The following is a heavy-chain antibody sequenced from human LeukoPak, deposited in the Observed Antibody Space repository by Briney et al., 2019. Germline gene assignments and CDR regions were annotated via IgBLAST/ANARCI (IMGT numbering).Heavy chain of an antibody. CDR2: ISAYNGNT. Sequence: GASVKVSCTASGYTFTSYGISWVRQAPGQGLEWMGWISAYNGNTNYAQKLQGRVTMTTDTSTSTAYMELRSLRSDDTAVYYCARVPKTRGYCSSTSCYESPSGFDYWGQGTLVTVSS. CDR3: ARVPKTRGYCSSTSCYESPSGFDY. D-gene: IGHD2-2*01. J-gene: IGHJ4*02. CDR1: GYTFTSYG. V-gene: IGHV1-18*01.